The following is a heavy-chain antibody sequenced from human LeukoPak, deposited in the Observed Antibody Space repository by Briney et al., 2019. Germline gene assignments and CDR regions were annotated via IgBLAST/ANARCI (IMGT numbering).Heavy chain of an antibody. Sequence: PGGSLRLSCAASGFTFSSNDMSWVRQAPGKGLEWVSVIYSGGSTYYADSVKGRFTISRDNSKNTLYLQMNSLRAEDTAVYYCASRRPGSYPEFDYWGQGTLVTVSS. V-gene: IGHV3-53*01. CDR1: GFTFSSND. D-gene: IGHD3-10*01. J-gene: IGHJ4*02. CDR3: ASRRPGSYPEFDY. CDR2: IYSGGST.